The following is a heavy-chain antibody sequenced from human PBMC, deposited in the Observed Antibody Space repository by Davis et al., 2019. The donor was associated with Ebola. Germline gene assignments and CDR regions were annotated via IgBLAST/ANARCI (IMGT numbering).Heavy chain of an antibody. V-gene: IGHV1-8*01. CDR1: GYTFNSYS. Sequence: AASVKVSCKASGYTFNSYSVGWVRQATGQGLEWMGWMNPNSGNTGYAQKFQGRVTMTRNTSISTAYMELSSLRSEDTAVYYCARLYGDLYYYGMDVWCQGTTVTVSS. CDR3: ARLYGDLYYYGMDV. CDR2: MNPNSGNT. D-gene: IGHD4-17*01. J-gene: IGHJ6*02.